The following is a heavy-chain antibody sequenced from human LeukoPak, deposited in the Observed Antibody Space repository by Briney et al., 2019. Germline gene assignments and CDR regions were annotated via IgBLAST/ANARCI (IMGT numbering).Heavy chain of an antibody. V-gene: IGHV3-30*03. Sequence: GGSLRLSCAASGFTFTDYYMSWVRQAPGKGLEWVALVSYDGRNENYADSVKGRFTISRDNSKNTLYLQMNSLRAEDTAVYYCARGGYYFDYWGQGTLVTVSS. CDR3: ARGGYYFDY. D-gene: IGHD2-15*01. CDR2: VSYDGRNE. CDR1: GFTFTDYY. J-gene: IGHJ4*02.